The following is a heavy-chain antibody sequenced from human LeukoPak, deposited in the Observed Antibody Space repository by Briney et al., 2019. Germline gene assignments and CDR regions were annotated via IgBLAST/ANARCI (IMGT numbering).Heavy chain of an antibody. CDR1: DYSISRGYY. Sequence: SQTLSLTCTVSDYSISRGYYWGWIRQPPGKGLEWLGSVYHNGNMYHNPSLKSRVTTLVDTSKNQFSLKLRSVTAADTALYYCARLLHDSRGYYYFDYWGQGILVTVSS. CDR3: ARLLHDSRGYYYFDY. J-gene: IGHJ4*02. V-gene: IGHV4-38-2*02. CDR2: VYHNGNM. D-gene: IGHD3-22*01.